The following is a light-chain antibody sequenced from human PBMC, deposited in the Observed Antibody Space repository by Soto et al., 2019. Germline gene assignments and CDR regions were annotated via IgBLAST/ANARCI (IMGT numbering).Light chain of an antibody. V-gene: IGKV3-20*01. CDR2: GAS. CDR1: QSVSSSY. CDR3: QQYGRSQWK. J-gene: IGKJ1*01. Sequence: VLTLARGTLFLSPGERATLSCRASQSVSSSYLAWYQQKPGQAPRLLIYGASTRATGIPDRFSGSGSGTDFTLTINTLETGDFAVYYCQQYGRSQWKCCQGTRVDIK.